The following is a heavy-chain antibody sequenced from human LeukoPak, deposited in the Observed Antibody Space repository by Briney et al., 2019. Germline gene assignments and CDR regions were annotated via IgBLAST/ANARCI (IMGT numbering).Heavy chain of an antibody. Sequence: SETLSLTCAVYGGSFSGYYWSWIRQPPGKGLEWIGEINHSGSTNYNPSLKSRVTISVDTSKNQFSLKLSSVTAADMAVYYCAREGAPGSLVVPAAINIYGMGVWGKGTTVTVSS. D-gene: IGHD2-2*02. CDR1: GGSFSGYY. CDR2: INHSGST. CDR3: AREGAPGSLVVPAAINIYGMGV. V-gene: IGHV4-34*01. J-gene: IGHJ6*04.